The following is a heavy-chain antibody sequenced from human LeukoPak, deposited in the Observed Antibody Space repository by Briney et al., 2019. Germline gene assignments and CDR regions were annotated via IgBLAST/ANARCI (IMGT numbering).Heavy chain of an antibody. CDR3: AKDYGSGSYFDY. Sequence: PGGSLRLSCAASGFTFDDYAMHWVRQAPGKGLEWVSSISWNTGTIGYADSVKGRFTISRDNAKNSLYLQMNSLTTEDTALYYCAKDYGSGSYFDYWGQGTLVTVSS. D-gene: IGHD3-10*01. J-gene: IGHJ4*02. CDR2: ISWNTGTI. V-gene: IGHV3-9*01. CDR1: GFTFDDYA.